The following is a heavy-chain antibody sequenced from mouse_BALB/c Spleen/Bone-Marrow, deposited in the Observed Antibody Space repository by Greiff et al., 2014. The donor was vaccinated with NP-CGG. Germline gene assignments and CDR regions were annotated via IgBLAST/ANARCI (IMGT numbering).Heavy chain of an antibody. CDR2: VDPANGNT. CDR1: GFNIKDAY. V-gene: IGHV14-3*02. CDR3: ARYRLGTYFDY. D-gene: IGHD2-14*01. J-gene: IGHJ2*01. Sequence: VQLQQSGAQLLKPGASVKLSCTASGFNIKDAYMHWVKQRPEQGLGWIGRVDPANGNTKYDPKFQGKATITADTSSNTAYLQLSSLTSEDTAVYYCARYRLGTYFDYWGQGTTLTVSS.